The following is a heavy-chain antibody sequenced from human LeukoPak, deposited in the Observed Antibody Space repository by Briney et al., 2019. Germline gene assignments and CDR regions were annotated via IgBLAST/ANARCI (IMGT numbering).Heavy chain of an antibody. J-gene: IGHJ3*02. CDR2: IYPGDSET. Sequence: GESLKISCKGSGYSFTTYWIGWVRQMPGKGLDWMGIIYPGDSETRYSPPFQGQVTMSVDKSISTAYLQWSSLEASDTAIYYCARVITIFGVVKGPFDTWGQGTLVTVSS. CDR3: ARVITIFGVVKGPFDT. V-gene: IGHV5-51*01. D-gene: IGHD3-3*01. CDR1: GYSFTTYW.